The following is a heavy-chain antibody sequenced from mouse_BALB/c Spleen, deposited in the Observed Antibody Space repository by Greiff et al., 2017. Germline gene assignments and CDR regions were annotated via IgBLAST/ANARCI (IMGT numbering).Heavy chain of an antibody. D-gene: IGHD2-4*01. V-gene: IGHV5-4*02. J-gene: IGHJ4*01. CDR2: ISDGGSYT. Sequence: EVHLVESGGGLVKPGGSLKLSCAASGFTFSDYYMYWVRQTPEKRLEWVATISDGGSYTYYPDSVKGRFTISRDNAKNNLYLQMSSLKSEDTAMYYCARGNYDRENYAMDYWGQGTSVTVSS. CDR3: ARGNYDRENYAMDY. CDR1: GFTFSDYY.